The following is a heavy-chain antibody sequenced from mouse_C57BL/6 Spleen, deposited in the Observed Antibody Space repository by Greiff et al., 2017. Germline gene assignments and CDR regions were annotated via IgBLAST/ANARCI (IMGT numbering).Heavy chain of an antibody. CDR1: GFTFSSYA. CDR2: ISDGGSYT. D-gene: IGHD2-4*01. Sequence: EVKVVESGGGLVKPGGSLKLSCAASGFTFSSYAMSWVRQTPEKRLEWVATISDGGSYTYYPDNVKGRFTISRDNAKNNLYLQMSHLKSEDTAMYYCARDWGLRQAWFAYWGQGTLVTVSA. V-gene: IGHV5-4*01. J-gene: IGHJ3*01. CDR3: ARDWGLRQAWFAY.